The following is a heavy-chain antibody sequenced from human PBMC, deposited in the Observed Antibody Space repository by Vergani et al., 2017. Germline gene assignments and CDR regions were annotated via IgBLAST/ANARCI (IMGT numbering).Heavy chain of an antibody. V-gene: IGHV3-30*02. CDR3: AKDLDDILTGPFDY. J-gene: IGHJ4*02. CDR1: GFTLSNYD. D-gene: IGHD3-9*01. CDR2: IQFDGSNQ. Sequence: QVQLVESGGGVVQRGGSLRLSCATSGFTLSNYDMQWIRQGPGKGLEFVAFIQFDGSNQYYADSVKGRFTLSRDFSKNTLYLQMNSLRAEDTAVYYCAKDLDDILTGPFDYWGQGTLVTVSS.